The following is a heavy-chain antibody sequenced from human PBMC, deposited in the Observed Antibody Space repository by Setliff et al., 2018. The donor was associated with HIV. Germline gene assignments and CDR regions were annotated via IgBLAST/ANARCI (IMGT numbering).Heavy chain of an antibody. J-gene: IGHJ5*02. V-gene: IGHV1-8*01. Sequence: GASVKVSCKASGYLFIKYDINWVRQASGQGPEWMGWMNPDSGNTGYAPRFHGRVTITAERSTNTAYMEMTSLTSDDTAVYYCARDIGITTTGKGWFEPWGQGTQVTVSS. CDR3: ARDIGITTTGKGWFEP. CDR2: MNPDSGNT. D-gene: IGHD1-1*01. CDR1: GYLFIKYD.